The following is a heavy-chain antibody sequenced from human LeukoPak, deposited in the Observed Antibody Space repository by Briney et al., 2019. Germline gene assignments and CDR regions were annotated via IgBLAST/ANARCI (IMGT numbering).Heavy chain of an antibody. CDR1: GFTFSNYG. V-gene: IGHV3-30*02. D-gene: IGHD1-26*01. Sequence: GGSLRLSCAAPGFTFSNYGMHWVRQAPGKGLEWVAVIWSGGTDKYYADSVKGRFTVSRDNSKNTLYLQMNSQRAEDTAVYYCGKRLTSWELEYWGQGTLVTVSS. J-gene: IGHJ4*02. CDR2: IWSGGTDK. CDR3: GKRLTSWELEY.